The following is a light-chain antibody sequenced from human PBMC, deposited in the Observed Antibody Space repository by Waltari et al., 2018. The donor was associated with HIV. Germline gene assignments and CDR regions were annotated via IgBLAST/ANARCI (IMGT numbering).Light chain of an antibody. CDR2: DVT. Sequence: QSALPQPASVSGPHGQSLPTACTATQSDIGSVSWYQPTPGKAPRLLLYDVTNRPSGVPSRFSGSKSAYTASLTITGLQAEDEADYYCSSYTDSDTRVIFGGGTRLT. CDR3: SSYTDSDTRVI. CDR1: QSDIGS. V-gene: IGLV2-14*03. J-gene: IGLJ2*01.